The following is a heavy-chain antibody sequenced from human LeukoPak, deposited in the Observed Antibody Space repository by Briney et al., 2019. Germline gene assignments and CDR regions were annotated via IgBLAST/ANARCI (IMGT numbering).Heavy chain of an antibody. Sequence: GGSLRLSCATAGLTFSNHGMHWVRQAPGKGLEWVTFIRNDGSDKYYADSVKGRLTISRDNSKNTLYLQMNTLRAEETAVYYCAKDKGVVAFDIWGQGTMVTVSS. J-gene: IGHJ3*02. CDR2: IRNDGSDK. CDR1: GLTFSNHG. D-gene: IGHD2-15*01. CDR3: AKDKGVVAFDI. V-gene: IGHV3-30*02.